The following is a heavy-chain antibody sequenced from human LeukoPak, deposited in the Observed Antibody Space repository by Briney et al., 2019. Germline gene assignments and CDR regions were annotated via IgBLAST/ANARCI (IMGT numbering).Heavy chain of an antibody. J-gene: IGHJ4*02. CDR3: ARGPMQDSGNYYVGDY. CDR1: GFTFSSYW. Sequence: GESLRLSCTASGFTFSSYWMHWVRQAPGKGLVWISRLSDDGSTKSNAASVKGRFTISSDNAKNMPPLQMYILGADATAEYCSARGPMQDSGNYYVGDYWGQGTLVTVSS. CDR2: LSDDGSTK. V-gene: IGHV3-74*01. D-gene: IGHD1-26*01.